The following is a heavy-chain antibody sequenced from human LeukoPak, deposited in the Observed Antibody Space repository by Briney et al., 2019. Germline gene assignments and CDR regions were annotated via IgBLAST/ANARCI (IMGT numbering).Heavy chain of an antibody. CDR2: INHSGST. CDR1: GGSFSGYY. V-gene: IGHV4-34*01. CDR3: ARGTPRYYDFWSGYSFHWFDP. J-gene: IGHJ5*02. D-gene: IGHD3-3*01. Sequence: SETLSLTCAVYGGSFSGYYWSWIRQPPGKGLEWIGEINHSGSTNYNPSLKSRVTISVDTSKNQFSLKLSSVTAADTAVYYCARGTPRYYDFWSGYSFHWFDPWGQGILVTVSS.